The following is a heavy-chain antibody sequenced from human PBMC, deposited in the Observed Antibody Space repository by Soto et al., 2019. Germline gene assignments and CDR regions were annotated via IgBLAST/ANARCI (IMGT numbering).Heavy chain of an antibody. D-gene: IGHD1-1*01. V-gene: IGHV4-30-4*01. Sequence: SETLSLTCTVSGGSISSGDYYWSWIRQPPGKGLEWIGVIYYSGITYYNPSLESRVIISVDTSKNQFSLKLSSVTAADTAVYYCARPLTPLRGTDAFDIWGQGTMVTVSS. CDR3: ARPLTPLRGTDAFDI. J-gene: IGHJ3*02. CDR2: IYYSGIT. CDR1: GGSISSGDYY.